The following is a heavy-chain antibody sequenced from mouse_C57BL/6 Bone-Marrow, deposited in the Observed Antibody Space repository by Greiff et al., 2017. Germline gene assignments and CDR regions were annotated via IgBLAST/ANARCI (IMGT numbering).Heavy chain of an antibody. J-gene: IGHJ4*01. CDR3: ARSVAYYSNLYAMDY. CDR2: IYPRSGNT. V-gene: IGHV1-81*01. D-gene: IGHD2-5*01. CDR1: GYTFTSYG. Sequence: VQLKESGAELARPGASVKLSCKASGYTFTSYGISWVKQRTGQGLEWIGEIYPRSGNTYYNEKFKGKATLTAEKSSSTAYMQLSSLTSEDSAVYFCARSVAYYSNLYAMDYWGQGTSVTVSS.